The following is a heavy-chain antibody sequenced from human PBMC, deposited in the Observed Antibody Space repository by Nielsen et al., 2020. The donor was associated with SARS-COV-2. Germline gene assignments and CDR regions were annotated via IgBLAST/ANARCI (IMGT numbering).Heavy chain of an antibody. V-gene: IGHV3-23*01. CDR2: ISGSGSAT. Sequence: GGSLRLSCAASGFIFSNYAMTWVRQAPGKGLEWVSGISGSGSATYYADSVKGRFTVSRDNFENTLYLQLNSLGADDTAIYYCTRRVAGGTMDVWGQGTTVTVSS. CDR1: GFIFSNYA. J-gene: IGHJ6*02. D-gene: IGHD6-19*01. CDR3: TRRVAGGTMDV.